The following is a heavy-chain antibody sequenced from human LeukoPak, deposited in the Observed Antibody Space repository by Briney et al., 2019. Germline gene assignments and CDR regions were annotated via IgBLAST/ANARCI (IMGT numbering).Heavy chain of an antibody. CDR1: GGSISSGGYY. Sequence: SQTLSLTCTVSGGSISSGGYYWSWIRQHPGKGLEWIGYIYYSGSTYYNPSLKSRVTTSVDTSKNQFSLKLSSVTAADTAVYYCARQIVVVPAAYVNYYYYYGMDVWGQGTTVTVSS. V-gene: IGHV4-31*03. D-gene: IGHD2-2*01. CDR3: ARQIVVVPAAYVNYYYYYGMDV. CDR2: IYYSGST. J-gene: IGHJ6*02.